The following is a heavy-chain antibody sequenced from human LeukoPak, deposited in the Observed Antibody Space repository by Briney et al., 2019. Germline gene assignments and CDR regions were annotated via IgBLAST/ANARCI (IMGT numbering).Heavy chain of an antibody. Sequence: PSETLSLTCTVSGSSISTYYWSWIRQPAGKGLEWIGRIYSSGSTNYNPSLKSRVTMSVDTSKNQFSLKLSSVTAADTAVYYCARAGGWYGDAFDIWGQGTMVTVSS. D-gene: IGHD6-19*01. CDR1: GSSISTYY. CDR3: ARAGGWYGDAFDI. J-gene: IGHJ3*02. CDR2: IYSSGST. V-gene: IGHV4-4*07.